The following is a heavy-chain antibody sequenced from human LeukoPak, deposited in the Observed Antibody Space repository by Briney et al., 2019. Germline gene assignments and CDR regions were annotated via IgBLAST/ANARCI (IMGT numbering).Heavy chain of an antibody. CDR3: AGADLGGSYGY. Sequence: GGSLRLSCAASGFTFSSYWMSWVRQAPGKGLEWVANIKQDGSEKYYVDSVKGRFTISRDNAKNSLYLQMNSLRAEDTAVYYCAGADLGGSYGYWGQGTLVTVSS. CDR2: IKQDGSEK. CDR1: GFTFSSYW. J-gene: IGHJ4*02. D-gene: IGHD1-26*01. V-gene: IGHV3-7*01.